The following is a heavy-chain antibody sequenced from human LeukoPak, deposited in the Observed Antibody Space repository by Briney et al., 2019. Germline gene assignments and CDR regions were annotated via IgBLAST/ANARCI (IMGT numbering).Heavy chain of an antibody. Sequence: EASVKVSCKASGYTFTSHGISWVRQAPGQGLEWMGWINPNSGGTNYAQKFQGRVTMTRDTSISTAYMELSRLRSDDTAVYYCARAAYDSSGYYYPCYAFDIWGQGTMVTVSS. CDR3: ARAAYDSSGYYYPCYAFDI. CDR2: INPNSGGT. J-gene: IGHJ3*02. D-gene: IGHD3-22*01. V-gene: IGHV1-2*02. CDR1: GYTFTSHG.